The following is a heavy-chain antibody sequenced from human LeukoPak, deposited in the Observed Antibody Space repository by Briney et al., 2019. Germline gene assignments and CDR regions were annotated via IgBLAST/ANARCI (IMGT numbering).Heavy chain of an antibody. Sequence: SETLSLTCAVYGGSFSGYYWSWIRQPPGKGLEWIGEINHSGSTNYNPSLKSRVTISVDTSKNQFSLKLSSVTAADTAVYYCARVIIYCSSTSCLPYGMDVWGQGTTVTVSS. CDR1: GGSFSGYY. D-gene: IGHD2-2*01. CDR2: INHSGST. CDR3: ARVIIYCSSTSCLPYGMDV. V-gene: IGHV4-34*01. J-gene: IGHJ6*02.